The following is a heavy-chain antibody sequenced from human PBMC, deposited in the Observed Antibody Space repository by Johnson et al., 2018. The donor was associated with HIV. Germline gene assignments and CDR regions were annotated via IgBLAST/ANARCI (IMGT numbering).Heavy chain of an antibody. CDR3: ARDRGGGATIFTMFDAFDI. J-gene: IGHJ3*02. CDR2: ISSSGSSI. CDR1: GFTFSDYF. V-gene: IGHV3-11*04. D-gene: IGHD1-26*01. Sequence: QVQLVESGGGLVKPGGSLRLSCKASGFTFSDYFMSWIRQAPGKGLECISYISSSGSSIYYPDSVKGRFTISRDNSKNTLYLQMNSLRAEDTAVYYCARDRGGGATIFTMFDAFDIWGQGTMVTVSS.